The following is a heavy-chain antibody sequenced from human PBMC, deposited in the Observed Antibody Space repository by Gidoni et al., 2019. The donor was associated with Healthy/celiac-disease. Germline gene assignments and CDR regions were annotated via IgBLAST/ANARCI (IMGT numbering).Heavy chain of an antibody. J-gene: IGHJ3*02. Sequence: EVQLVESGGVVVQPGGSLRLSCAASGFTFDDYTMHWVRQAPGKGLDWVSLISWDDGSTYYADSVKGRFTISRDNSKNSLYLQMNSLRTEDTALYYCAKDISVSDDAFDIWGQGTMVTVSS. CDR3: AKDISVSDDAFDI. V-gene: IGHV3-43*01. CDR1: GFTFDDYT. D-gene: IGHD2-8*01. CDR2: ISWDDGST.